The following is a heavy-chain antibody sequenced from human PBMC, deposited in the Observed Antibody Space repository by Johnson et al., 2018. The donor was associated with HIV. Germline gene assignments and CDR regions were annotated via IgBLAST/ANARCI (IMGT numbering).Heavy chain of an antibody. V-gene: IGHV3-43D*03. D-gene: IGHD2-8*02. Sequence: VQLVESGGVVVQPGGSLRLSCAASGFTFDDYAMHWVRQAPGKGLEWVSLISWDGGSPYYADSVKGRFTISRDNSKNSLYLQMNSLRAEDTALYYCTTDYPHCTGGVCSDAVDIWGQGTMVTVSS. J-gene: IGHJ3*02. CDR3: TTDYPHCTGGVCSDAVDI. CDR1: GFTFDDYA. CDR2: ISWDGGSP.